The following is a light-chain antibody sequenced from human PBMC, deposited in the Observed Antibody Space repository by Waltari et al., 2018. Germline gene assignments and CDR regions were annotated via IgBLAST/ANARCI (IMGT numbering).Light chain of an antibody. CDR2: DTS. CDR3: QQRRSWPLT. V-gene: IGKV3-11*01. CDR1: QSFSNY. Sequence: SCRASQSFSNYLAWYQQKPGQAPTLLIYDTSNRATGIPARFSGSGFGTDFTLTISNLEPEDFAIYYCQQRRSWPLTFGGGTKVEIK. J-gene: IGKJ4*01.